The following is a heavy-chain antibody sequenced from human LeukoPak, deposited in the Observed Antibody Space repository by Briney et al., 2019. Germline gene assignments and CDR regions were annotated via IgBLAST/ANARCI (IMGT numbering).Heavy chain of an antibody. D-gene: IGHD3-10*01. V-gene: IGHV1-2*02. J-gene: IGHJ3*02. CDR2: INPRSGGT. CDR1: GYTFTGYY. CDR3: ARDPPIGGADVFDI. Sequence: ASVKVSCKASGYTFTGYYLHWVRQAPGQGLEWMGWINPRSGGTNYAQKFQGRVTMTRDTSISTAYMELSRLTSDDTAVYYCARDPPIGGADVFDIWGQGTMVTVSS.